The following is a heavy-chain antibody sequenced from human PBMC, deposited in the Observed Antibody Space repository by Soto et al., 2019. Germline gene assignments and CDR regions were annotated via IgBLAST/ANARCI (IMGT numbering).Heavy chain of an antibody. Sequence: QVQLVQSGAEVKKPGASVKLSCRTSGYTFTHYYIRWVRQAPGQGLEWLASINPASGSTNYAQDFPVRVTLTKETSTPTVYMELSGLRAEDTSIFSCARDLAAGDYWGQGTLVTVSS. CDR3: ARDLAAGDY. D-gene: IGHD6-13*01. CDR1: GYTFTHYY. V-gene: IGHV1-46*01. J-gene: IGHJ4*02. CDR2: INPASGST.